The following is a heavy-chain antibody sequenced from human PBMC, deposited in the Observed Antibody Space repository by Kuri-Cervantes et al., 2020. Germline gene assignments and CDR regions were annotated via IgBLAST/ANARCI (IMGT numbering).Heavy chain of an antibody. CDR3: ARLYEYYFDY. CDR2: IKQDGMEK. V-gene: IGHV3-7*01. J-gene: IGHJ4*02. CDR1: GFTFNSYW. Sequence: GGSLRLSCAASGFTFNSYWMSWVRQAPGKGLEWVANIKQDGMEKNYVDSVKGRFAISRDNAKNSLFLQMNSLRAEDTAVYYCARLYEYYFDYWGQGTLVTVSS. D-gene: IGHD5/OR15-5a*01.